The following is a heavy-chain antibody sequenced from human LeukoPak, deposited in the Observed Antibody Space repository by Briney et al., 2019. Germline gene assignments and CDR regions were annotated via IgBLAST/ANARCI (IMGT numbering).Heavy chain of an antibody. D-gene: IGHD4-23*01. CDR1: GFTFDYYE. CDR3: AKTQTGYYYYMDV. Sequence: PGGSLRLSCAASGFTFDYYEMNWVRQAPGKGLEWVSYISSSGSSIYYADSVKGRFTISRDNSKNTLYLQMNSLRAEDTAVYYCAKTQTGYYYYMDVWGKGTTVTISS. CDR2: ISSSGSSI. V-gene: IGHV3-48*03. J-gene: IGHJ6*03.